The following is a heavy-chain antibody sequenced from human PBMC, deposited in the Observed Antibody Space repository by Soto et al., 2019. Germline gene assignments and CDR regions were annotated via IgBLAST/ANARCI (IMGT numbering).Heavy chain of an antibody. CDR1: GCSTSSSSYY. Sequence: QLQLQESGPGLVKPSETLSLTCTVSGCSTSSSSYYWGWIRQPPGEGLEWIGSIYYSGSSNYDPSLTGGVSISVGTATRDFARKLRSVPAADTALYYCARRWASSLVRGLIQPRVADYWGQGTLVTVSS. CDR2: IYYSGSS. D-gene: IGHD3-10*01. V-gene: IGHV4-39*02. CDR3: ARRWASSLVRGLIQPRVADY. J-gene: IGHJ4*02.